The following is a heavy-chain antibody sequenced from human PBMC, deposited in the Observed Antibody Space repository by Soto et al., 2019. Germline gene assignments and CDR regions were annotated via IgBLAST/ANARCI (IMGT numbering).Heavy chain of an antibody. D-gene: IGHD4-17*01. CDR3: AKSSFGSLTTVGTADY. CDR2: ISDSGGGT. V-gene: IGHV3-23*01. Sequence: GESLKISCAVSGFTFSSYAMSWVRQAPGKGLEWVSVISDSGGGTYYADSVKGRFTISRDNSKSTLYLHMNSLRAKDTAVYYCAKSSFGSLTTVGTADYWGQGILVTVSS. J-gene: IGHJ4*02. CDR1: GFTFSSYA.